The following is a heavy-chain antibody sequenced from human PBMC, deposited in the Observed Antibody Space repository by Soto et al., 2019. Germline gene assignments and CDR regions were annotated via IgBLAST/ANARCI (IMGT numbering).Heavy chain of an antibody. J-gene: IGHJ5*02. CDR3: ARGFRRDTSGPPSPFDP. CDR2: IYYSGST. V-gene: IGHV4-31*03. D-gene: IGHD3-10*01. CDR1: GGSISSGGYY. Sequence: PSETLSLTCTVSGGSISSGGYYWSWIRQHPGKGLEWIGYIYYSGSTYYNPSLKSRVTISVDTSKNQFSLKLSSVTAADTAVYYCARGFRRDTSGPPSPFDPWGQGTLVTVSS.